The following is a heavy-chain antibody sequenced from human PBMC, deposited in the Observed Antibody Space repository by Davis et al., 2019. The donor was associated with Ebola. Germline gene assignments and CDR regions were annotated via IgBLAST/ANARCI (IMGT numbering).Heavy chain of an antibody. CDR1: GFAFNTYW. Sequence: GGSLRLSCTASGFAFNTYWMCWVRHAPGKGLEWLANIRQDGSEEYYVDSVKGRFTISRDNAKNSLFLQMNSLRAEDTAVYYCARDPIISLIVPSYGMDVWGPGTTVTVSS. J-gene: IGHJ6*02. CDR2: IRQDGSEE. CDR3: ARDPIISLIVPSYGMDV. D-gene: IGHD3-16*02. V-gene: IGHV3-7*01.